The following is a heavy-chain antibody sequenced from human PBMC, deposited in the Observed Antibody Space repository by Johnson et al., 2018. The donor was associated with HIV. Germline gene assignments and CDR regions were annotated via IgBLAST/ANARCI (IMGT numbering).Heavy chain of an antibody. V-gene: IGHV3-43*01. CDR2: ISWDGGST. Sequence: VQLVESGGGLVQPGGSLRLSCAASGFTFRSYWMHWVRQAPGKGLEWVSLISWDGGSTYYADSVKGRFTISRDNSKNSLYLQMNSLRTEDTALYYCAKDKGVVILRGDAFDIWGQGTMVTVSS. J-gene: IGHJ3*02. CDR3: AKDKGVVILRGDAFDI. CDR1: GFTFRSYW. D-gene: IGHD2-21*01.